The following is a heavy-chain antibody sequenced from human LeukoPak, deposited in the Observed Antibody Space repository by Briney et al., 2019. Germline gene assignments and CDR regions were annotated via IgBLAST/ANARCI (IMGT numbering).Heavy chain of an antibody. V-gene: IGHV4-59*11. CDR1: GGSISSLY. CDR2: IHYSGYT. CDR3: ARDSGPHAFDI. Sequence: SETLSLTCTVSGGSISSLYWSWIRQPPGKGLDWIGYIHYSGYTNYNPSLKSRVTISVDRSKNQFSLKLSSVTAADTAVYYCARDSGPHAFDIWGQGTMVTVSS. D-gene: IGHD2-15*01. J-gene: IGHJ3*02.